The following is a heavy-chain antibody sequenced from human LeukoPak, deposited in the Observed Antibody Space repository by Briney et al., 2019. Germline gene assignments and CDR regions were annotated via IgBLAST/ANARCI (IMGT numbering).Heavy chain of an antibody. CDR2: IKPDGSDK. V-gene: IGHV3-7*01. CDR3: ARGGHRQKEF. Sequence: PGGSLRLSCEASGFTFSNYWMPWVRQSPGKGLEWVAIIKPDGSDKFYVGSVKGRFTISRDNAKNSLYLQMSNLRAEDTAVYYCARGGHRQKEFWGQGTLVTVSS. D-gene: IGHD3-10*01. J-gene: IGHJ4*02. CDR1: GFTFSNYW.